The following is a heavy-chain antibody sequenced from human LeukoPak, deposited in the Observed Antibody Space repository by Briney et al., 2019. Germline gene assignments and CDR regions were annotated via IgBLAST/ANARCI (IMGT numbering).Heavy chain of an antibody. V-gene: IGHV4-4*02. CDR1: GGSISSSNW. Sequence: SGTLSLTCAVSGGSISSSNWWSWVRQPPGKGLEWIGYIYYSGSTNYNPSLKSRVTISVDTSKNQFSLKLSSVTAADTAVYYCARGGAVVPAAVDYWGQGTLVTVSS. D-gene: IGHD2-2*01. J-gene: IGHJ4*02. CDR2: IYYSGST. CDR3: ARGGAVVPAAVDY.